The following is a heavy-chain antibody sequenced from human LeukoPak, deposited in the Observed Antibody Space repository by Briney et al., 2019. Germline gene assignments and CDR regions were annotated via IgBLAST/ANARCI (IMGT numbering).Heavy chain of an antibody. CDR2: INPNSGGT. CDR1: GYTFTGYY. Sequence: GASVKVSCKASGYTFTGYYLHWVRQAPGQGLEWMGWINPNSGGTNYAQKFQGRVTMTRDTSISTAYMELSRLRSDDTAVYYCARDKRYCSGGSCYSFSLGYWGQGTLVTVSS. D-gene: IGHD2-15*01. CDR3: ARDKRYCSGGSCYSFSLGY. V-gene: IGHV1-2*02. J-gene: IGHJ4*02.